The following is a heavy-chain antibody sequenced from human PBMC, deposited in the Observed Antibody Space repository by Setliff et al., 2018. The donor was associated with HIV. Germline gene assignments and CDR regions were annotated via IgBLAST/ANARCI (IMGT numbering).Heavy chain of an antibody. CDR3: ARLFQWMSYSFDI. CDR2: IYSSGNT. J-gene: IGHJ3*02. D-gene: IGHD5-12*01. Sequence: PSETLSLTCTVSGGSISTSSYYWGWIRQPPGKGLEWIGSIYSSGNTYYSPSLKNRVSMSVDRSKNQFSLKLSSVTAADTAVYYCARLFQWMSYSFDIWGQGTMVT. CDR1: GGSISTSSYY. V-gene: IGHV4-39*01.